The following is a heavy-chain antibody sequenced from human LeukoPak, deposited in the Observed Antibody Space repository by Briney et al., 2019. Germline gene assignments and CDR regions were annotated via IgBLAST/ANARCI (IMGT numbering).Heavy chain of an antibody. D-gene: IGHD3-3*01. Sequence: GGSLRLSCAASGLTFSTYWMHWVRQAPGKGLVWVSRINSDGSITNYADSVKGRFIISRDNAKNTLYLQMNSLRTEDTAVYYCARDGVGVDVWGKGTTVTVSS. CDR1: GLTFSTYW. CDR3: ARDGVGVDV. CDR2: INSDGSIT. V-gene: IGHV3-74*01. J-gene: IGHJ6*04.